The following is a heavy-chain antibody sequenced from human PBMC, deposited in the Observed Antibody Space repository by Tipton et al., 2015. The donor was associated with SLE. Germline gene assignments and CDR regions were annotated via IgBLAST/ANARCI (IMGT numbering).Heavy chain of an antibody. D-gene: IGHD1-26*01. CDR1: GYSISSGFY. Sequence: LRLSCTVSGYSISSGFYWGWIRQPPGKGLEWIASMYHDGSTYYNPSLKSRVTISVDTSKNQFSLKLTSVTAADTAVYYCARTLGAIAHTVYDAFDIWGQGKMVTVSS. CDR3: ARTLGAIAHTVYDAFDI. V-gene: IGHV4-38-2*02. J-gene: IGHJ3*02. CDR2: MYHDGST.